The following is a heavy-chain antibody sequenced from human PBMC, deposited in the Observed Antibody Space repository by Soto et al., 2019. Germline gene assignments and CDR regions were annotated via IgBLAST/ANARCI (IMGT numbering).Heavy chain of an antibody. Sequence: SETLSLTCTVSGGSVSSGPYYWGWIRQPPGKGLEWIGNIYYSGNTYYNPSLQSRVTISVDTSKNQFSLKLTSATAADTAVYYCARRVTRPERFDYWGQGALVTVSS. V-gene: IGHV4-39*01. CDR3: ARRVTRPERFDY. D-gene: IGHD4-4*01. CDR2: IYYSGNT. CDR1: GGSVSSGPYY. J-gene: IGHJ4*02.